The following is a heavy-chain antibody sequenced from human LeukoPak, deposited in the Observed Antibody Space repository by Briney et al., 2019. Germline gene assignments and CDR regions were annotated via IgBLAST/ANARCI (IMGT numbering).Heavy chain of an antibody. V-gene: IGHV3-66*01. J-gene: IGHJ6*02. Sequence: GGSLRLSCAASGFTVSSNYMSWVRQAPGKGLEWVSVIYSSGSTYYADSVKGRFTISRDNSKNTLYLQMNSLRAEDTAVYYCARDRTNYDFWSGYYYYYGMDVWGQGTTVTVSS. CDR1: GFTVSSNY. D-gene: IGHD3-3*01. CDR2: IYSSGST. CDR3: ARDRTNYDFWSGYYYYYGMDV.